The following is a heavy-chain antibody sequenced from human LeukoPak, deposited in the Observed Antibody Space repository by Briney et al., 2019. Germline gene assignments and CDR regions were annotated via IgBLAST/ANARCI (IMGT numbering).Heavy chain of an antibody. CDR3: AREAGGSSWPLSHFDY. CDR2: INPNSGDT. CDR1: GYTFTGYY. D-gene: IGHD6-13*01. J-gene: IGHJ4*02. V-gene: IGHV1-2*02. Sequence: GASVKVSCKASGYTFTGYYMHWMRQAPVQGLEWVGWINPNSGDTNYAQNFQGRVTMTRDASISTAYMELSSLRSDDTAVYYCAREAGGSSWPLSHFDYWGQGTLVTVSS.